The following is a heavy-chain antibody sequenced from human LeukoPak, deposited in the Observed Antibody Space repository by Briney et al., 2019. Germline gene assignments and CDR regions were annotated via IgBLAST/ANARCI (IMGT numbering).Heavy chain of an antibody. J-gene: IGHJ4*02. D-gene: IGHD2-15*01. Sequence: GRSLRLSCAASGFTFSSYAMSWVRQAPGKGLEWVSAICCSGSNKYYADSVKGRFTISRDNSKNTLYLQMNSLRAEDTAVYYCAKVSLGYWSGGSCYSFSDCWGQGTLVTVSS. CDR3: AKVSLGYWSGGSCYSFSDC. V-gene: IGHV3-23*05. CDR1: GFTFSSYA. CDR2: ICCSGSNK.